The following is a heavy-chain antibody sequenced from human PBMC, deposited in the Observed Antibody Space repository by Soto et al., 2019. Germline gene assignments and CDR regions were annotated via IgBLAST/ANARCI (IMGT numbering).Heavy chain of an antibody. Sequence: QVQLVESGGGLVKPGGSLRLSCVASGFTFSDHYMTWIRQAPGKGLEWLSYISTSSSYTNYADSVKGRFTISRDNAINSLYLQLTPLRAEPTPVSYCARLRLTGSFAYWGQGTLVNVSS. V-gene: IGHV3-11*05. CDR1: GFTFSDHY. CDR2: ISTSSSYT. J-gene: IGHJ4*02. CDR3: ARLRLTGSFAY.